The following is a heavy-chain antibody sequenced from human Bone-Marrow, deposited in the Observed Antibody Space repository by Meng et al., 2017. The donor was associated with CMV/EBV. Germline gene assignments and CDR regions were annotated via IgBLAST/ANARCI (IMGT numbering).Heavy chain of an antibody. J-gene: IGHJ2*01. CDR2: IYHSGST. V-gene: IGHV4-4*02. CDR1: GGSISSSHW. CDR3: ARDSPPGLRGGYYWYFDL. Sequence: SETLSLTCAVSGGSISSSHWWSWVRQPPGKGLEWIGEIYHSGSTNYNPSLKSRVTISVDKSKNQFPLKRSSVTAADTVVYYCARDSPPGLRGGYYWYFDLWGRGTLVAVSS. D-gene: IGHD3-16*01.